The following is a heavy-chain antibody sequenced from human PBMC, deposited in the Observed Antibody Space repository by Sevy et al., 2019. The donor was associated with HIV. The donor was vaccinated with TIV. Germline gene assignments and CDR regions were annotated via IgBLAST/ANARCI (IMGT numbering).Heavy chain of an antibody. CDR1: GFIFSNHG. V-gene: IGHV3-33*01. CDR3: ARDVDSNYDGIDA. D-gene: IGHD4-4*01. CDR2: IWYDGSDT. J-gene: IGHJ6*02. Sequence: GGSLRLSCAASGFIFSNHGMHRVRQAPGKGLEWVARIWYDGSDTYYGESVKGRFTISRDNSQNTVDLQMNSLRVEDTAVYYCARDVDSNYDGIDAWGQGTTVTVSS.